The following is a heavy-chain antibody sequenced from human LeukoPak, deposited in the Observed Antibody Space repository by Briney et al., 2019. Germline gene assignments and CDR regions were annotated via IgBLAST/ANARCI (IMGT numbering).Heavy chain of an antibody. D-gene: IGHD1-1*01. CDR1: GFTVSSNY. CDR2: IYSGGST. Sequence: GGSLRLSCAASGFTVSSNYMSWVRQAPGAGLDWVSVIYSGGSTYYADSVKGRFTISRDNSKNTLYLQMNSLTPEDSGVYYCAKDPNQLLTLDHWGQGTLVTVSS. CDR3: AKDPNQLLTLDH. J-gene: IGHJ4*02. V-gene: IGHV3-53*05.